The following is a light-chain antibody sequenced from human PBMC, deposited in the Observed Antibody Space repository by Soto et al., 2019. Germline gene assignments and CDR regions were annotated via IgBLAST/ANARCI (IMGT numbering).Light chain of an antibody. CDR1: EDIDTS. J-gene: IGKJ1*01. Sequence: DIQMTQSPSTLSVSLGDRITITCRAREDIDTSLAWFHQRPGKAPKVLIAGASGIMNGVPSIFSGSGYGTEFAHTIRIVQLEDVATCFCKHYDTFSWTFGQGTKV. V-gene: IGKV1-5*01. CDR3: KHYDTFSWT. CDR2: GAS.